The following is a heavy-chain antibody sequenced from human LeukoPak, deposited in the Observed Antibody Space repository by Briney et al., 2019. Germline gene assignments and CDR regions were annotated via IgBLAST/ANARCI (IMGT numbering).Heavy chain of an antibody. CDR1: GYSFTSYW. Sequence: GESLKISCKGSGYSFTSYWIGWVRQMPGKGLEWMGIIYPGDSDTRYSPSFQGQVTISADKSISTAYLQWSSLKASDTAMYYCARQGVPAAQDYYYGMDVWGQGTTVTVSS. CDR2: IYPGDSDT. D-gene: IGHD2-2*01. CDR3: ARQGVPAAQDYYYGMDV. V-gene: IGHV5-51*01. J-gene: IGHJ6*02.